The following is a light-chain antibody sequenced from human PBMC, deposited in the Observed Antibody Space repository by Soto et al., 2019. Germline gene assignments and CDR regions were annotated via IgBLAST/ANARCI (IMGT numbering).Light chain of an antibody. CDR1: QSISSY. CDR2: AAS. Sequence: DIQMTQSPSSLSASVGDRVTITCRASQSISSYLNWYQQKPGKAPKLLIYAASSLQSGVPSRFGGSGSGTDFTLTISSLQTEDSAIYYCQQSHNIPSTFGRGTKVDIK. V-gene: IGKV1-39*01. CDR3: QQSHNIPST. J-gene: IGKJ4*02.